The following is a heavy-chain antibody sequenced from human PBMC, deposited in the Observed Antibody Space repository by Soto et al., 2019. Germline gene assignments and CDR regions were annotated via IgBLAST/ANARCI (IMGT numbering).Heavy chain of an antibody. CDR3: ARDLGQQLVDY. CDR2: ISAYNGNK. Sequence: ASVKVSCKASGYSFTSYGISWVRQAPGQGLEWMGWISAYNGNKKYAQKLQGRVTMTTDTSTSTAYMELRSLRSDDTAVYYCARDLGQQLVDYWGQGTLVTSPQ. D-gene: IGHD6-13*01. V-gene: IGHV1-18*01. CDR1: GYSFTSYG. J-gene: IGHJ4*02.